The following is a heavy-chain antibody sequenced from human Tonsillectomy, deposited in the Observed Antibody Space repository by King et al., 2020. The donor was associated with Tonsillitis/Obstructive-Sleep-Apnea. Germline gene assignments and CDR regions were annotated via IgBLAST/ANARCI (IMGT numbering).Heavy chain of an antibody. J-gene: IGHJ3*02. CDR2: IYYSGST. Sequence: VQLQQWGAGLLKPSETLSLTCAVYGGSFSGYYWSWIRQPPGKGLEWIGYIYYSGSTYYNPSLKSRVTISVDTSKNQFSLKLSSVTAADTAVYYCASAGPNSFYLTQLVHDAFDIWGQGTMVTVSS. CDR3: ASAGPNSFYLTQLVHDAFDI. CDR1: GGSFSGYY. V-gene: IGHV4-34*01. D-gene: IGHD6-13*01.